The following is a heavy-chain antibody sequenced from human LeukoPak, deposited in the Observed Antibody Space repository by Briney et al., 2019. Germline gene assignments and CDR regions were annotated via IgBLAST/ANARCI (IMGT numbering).Heavy chain of an antibody. CDR2: IYHSGST. Sequence: SETLSLTCAVSGGSISSGGYSWSWIRQPPGKGLEWIGYIYHSGSTYYNPSLKSRVTISVGRSKNQFSLKLSSVTAADTAVYYCARVPPREMATIGKVDYYFDYWGQGTLVTVSS. J-gene: IGHJ4*02. CDR1: GGSISSGGYS. D-gene: IGHD5-24*01. V-gene: IGHV4-30-2*01. CDR3: ARVPPREMATIGKVDYYFDY.